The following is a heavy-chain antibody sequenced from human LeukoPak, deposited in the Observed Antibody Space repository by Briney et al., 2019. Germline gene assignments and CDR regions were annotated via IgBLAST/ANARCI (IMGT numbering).Heavy chain of an antibody. V-gene: IGHV3-33*08. CDR2: IWYDGSNK. CDR1: GFTFSSYG. Sequence: GGSLRISCAASGFTFSSYGMHWVRQAPGKGLEWVAVIWYDGSNKYYADSVKGRFTISRDNSKNTLYLQMNSLRAEDTAVYYCARGDYDFWSGYYHYYYYGMDVWGQGTTVTVSS. J-gene: IGHJ6*02. CDR3: ARGDYDFWSGYYHYYYYGMDV. D-gene: IGHD3-3*01.